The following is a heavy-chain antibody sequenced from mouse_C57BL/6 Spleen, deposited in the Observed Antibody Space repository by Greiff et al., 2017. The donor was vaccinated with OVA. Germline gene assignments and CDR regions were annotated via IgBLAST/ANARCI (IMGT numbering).Heavy chain of an antibody. V-gene: IGHV2-5*01. CDR3: AKTPLTGTDWYFDV. D-gene: IGHD4-1*01. CDR2: IWRGGST. J-gene: IGHJ1*03. Sequence: VQLQQSGPGLVQPSQSLSITCTVSGFSLTSYGVHWVRQSPGKGLEWLGVIWRGGSTDYNAAFMSRLSITKDNSKSQVFFKMHSLQADDTAIYYCAKTPLTGTDWYFDVWGTGTTVTVSS. CDR1: GFSLTSYG.